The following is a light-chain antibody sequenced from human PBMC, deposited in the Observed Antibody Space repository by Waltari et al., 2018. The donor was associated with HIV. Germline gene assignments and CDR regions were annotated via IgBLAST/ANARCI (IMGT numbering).Light chain of an antibody. CDR2: DNN. CDR1: GSKMGNNY. CDR3: GTWDSSLSAVV. J-gene: IGLJ2*01. V-gene: IGLV1-51*01. Sequence: QSVLTQPPSVSAAPGQKVTISCSGSGSKMGNNYVSWYQQVTGTAPKVLIYDNNTRPSGILDRFSGSKSGTSATLGITGLQTGDEADYYCGTWDSSLSAVVFGGGTKLTVL.